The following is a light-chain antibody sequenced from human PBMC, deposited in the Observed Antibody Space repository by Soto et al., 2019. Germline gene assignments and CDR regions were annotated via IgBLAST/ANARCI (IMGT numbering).Light chain of an antibody. CDR3: QQYKSYST. V-gene: IGKV1-5*01. J-gene: IGKJ1*01. Sequence: GDRVTLTCRASQSLNSRLAWYQQRPGKAPKLLIYDASTLESGVPSRFSGSGSGTEFTLTINNLQPDDLATYICQQYKSYSTFGRGTKVDIK. CDR2: DAS. CDR1: QSLNSR.